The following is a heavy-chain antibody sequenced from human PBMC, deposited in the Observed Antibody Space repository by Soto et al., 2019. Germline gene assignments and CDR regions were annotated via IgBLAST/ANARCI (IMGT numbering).Heavy chain of an antibody. CDR1: GGSFSGYY. CDR3: ARALVYGDYDAFDI. CDR2: INHSGST. J-gene: IGHJ3*02. V-gene: IGHV4-34*01. Sequence: SETLSLTCAVYGGSFSGYYWSWIRQPPGKGLEWIGEINHSGSTNYNPSLKSRITISVDTSKNQSSLQLSTVTAADTAVYYCARALVYGDYDAFDIWGQGTMVTVSS. D-gene: IGHD4-17*01.